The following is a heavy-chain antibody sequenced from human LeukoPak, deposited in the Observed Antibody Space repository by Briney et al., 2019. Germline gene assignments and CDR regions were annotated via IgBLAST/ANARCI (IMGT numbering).Heavy chain of an antibody. CDR3: ARVPYYDFWSGYYAFDI. Sequence: TGGSLRLSCEGSGFSFSSYGMNWVRQAPGKGLEWVASISGSSAYIFYADSVKGRFTISRDNAKNSLYLQMNSLRAEDTAVYYCARVPYYDFWSGYYAFDIWGQGTMVTVSS. V-gene: IGHV3-21*01. CDR2: ISGSSAYI. D-gene: IGHD3-3*01. CDR1: GFSFSSYG. J-gene: IGHJ3*02.